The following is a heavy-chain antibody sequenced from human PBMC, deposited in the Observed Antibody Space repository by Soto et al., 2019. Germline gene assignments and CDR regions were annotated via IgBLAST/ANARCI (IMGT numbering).Heavy chain of an antibody. CDR1: GFTFSSYW. Sequence: GGSLRLSCAASGFTFSSYWMHWVRQAPGKGLVWVSRIESDGSSPIYADSVKGRFTISRDNAKNTLYLQMNSLRAEDTAVYYCTKSNWFDPWGQGTLVTLSS. CDR3: TKSNWFDP. J-gene: IGHJ5*02. CDR2: IESDGSSP. V-gene: IGHV3-74*01.